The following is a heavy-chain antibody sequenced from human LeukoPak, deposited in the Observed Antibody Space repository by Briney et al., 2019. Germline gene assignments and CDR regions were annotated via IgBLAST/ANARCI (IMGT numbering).Heavy chain of an antibody. J-gene: IGHJ4*02. D-gene: IGHD5-12*01. CDR2: ISSSSSTI. Sequence: GGSLRLSXAASGFTFSSYSMNWVRQAPGRGLEWVSYISSSSSTIYYADSVKGRFTISRDNAKNSLYLQMNSLRAEDTAVYYCARDYGGYDSYFDYWGQGTLVTVSS. V-gene: IGHV3-48*01. CDR1: GFTFSSYS. CDR3: ARDYGGYDSYFDY.